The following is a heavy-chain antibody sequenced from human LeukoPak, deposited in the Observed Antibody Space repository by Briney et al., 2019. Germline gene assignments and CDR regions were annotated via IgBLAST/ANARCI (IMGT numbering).Heavy chain of an antibody. CDR2: FDPEDGET. CDR3: ATQLSPGDAFDY. Sequence: GASVKVSCKVSGYTLTELSMHWVRQAPGKGLEWMGGFDPEDGETIYAQKFQGRVTMTKDTSTDTAYMELSSLRSEDTAVYYCATQLSPGDAFDYWGQGTLVTVSS. D-gene: IGHD2-21*02. CDR1: GYTLTELS. J-gene: IGHJ4*02. V-gene: IGHV1-24*01.